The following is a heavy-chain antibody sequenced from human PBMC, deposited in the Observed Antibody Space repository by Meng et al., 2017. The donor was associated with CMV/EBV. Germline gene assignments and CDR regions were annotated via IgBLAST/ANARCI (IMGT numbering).Heavy chain of an antibody. V-gene: IGHV1-2*02. CDR3: VRDHNWGPDY. CDR2: IYPNSGGT. J-gene: IGHJ4*02. D-gene: IGHD1-1*01. Sequence: QGRLVQPGDEGKSPGASVKVSCQTSGYRFSDHYMHWVRQAPGQGLEWMGWIYPNSGGTHYAQKFQDRVTMTRDTSISTVYMELSRLTSDDTAVYYCVRDHNWGPDYWGQGTLVTVSS. CDR1: GYRFSDHY.